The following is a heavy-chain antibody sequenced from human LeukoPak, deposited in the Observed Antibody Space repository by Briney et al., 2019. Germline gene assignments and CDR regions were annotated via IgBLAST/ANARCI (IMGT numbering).Heavy chain of an antibody. J-gene: IGHJ3*02. CDR3: ASGGDSQRLAGAFDI. Sequence: SETLSLTCTVSGGPITSGSFYWTWIRQHPGKGLEWIGYIYYSGITYYNPSLKSRLTISLDTSKSQLSLKLSSVTAADTAVYYCASGGDSQRLAGAFDIWGQGTMVTVSS. V-gene: IGHV4-31*03. CDR2: IYYSGIT. CDR1: GGPITSGSFY. D-gene: IGHD2-21*02.